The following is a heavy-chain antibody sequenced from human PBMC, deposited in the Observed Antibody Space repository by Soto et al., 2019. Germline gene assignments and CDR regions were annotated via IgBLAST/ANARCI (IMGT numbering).Heavy chain of an antibody. Sequence: SEPLSLTCTVSAGSIRNDRWCWSPQPAGEGLVWIVRIFADGRTNYNPPLQSRVTMSADTSKNHFSLTTTSLAAADTAVYYCTRGTFETTAPFYWGQGIPVTVSS. V-gene: IGHV4-4*07. CDR2: IFADGRT. CDR3: TRGTFETTAPFY. D-gene: IGHD4-17*01. CDR1: AGSIRNDR. J-gene: IGHJ4*02.